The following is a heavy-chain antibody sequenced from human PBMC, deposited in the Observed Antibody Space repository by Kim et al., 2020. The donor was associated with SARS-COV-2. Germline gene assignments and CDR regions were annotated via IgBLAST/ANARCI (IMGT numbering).Heavy chain of an antibody. J-gene: IGHJ5*02. D-gene: IGHD3-10*01. CDR3: FRPDPRLRFRHWFYP. Sequence: GGSLRLSCVVSTFPVSDNYMSWVRQAPGKVLEWVGMLYPDTSAYPTDSLTDRFILSSDTSKTPLFLPMQRLTPPDTAVYSFFRPDPRLRFRHWFYP. V-gene: IGHV3-66*01. CDR1: TFPVSDNY. CDR2: LYPDTSA.